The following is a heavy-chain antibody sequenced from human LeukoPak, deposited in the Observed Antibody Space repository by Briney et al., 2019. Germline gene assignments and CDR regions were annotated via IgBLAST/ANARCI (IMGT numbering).Heavy chain of an antibody. CDR1: GFSVTNNY. J-gene: IGHJ4*02. D-gene: IGHD5-24*01. V-gene: IGHV3-53*01. CDR2: FYVGGAT. CDR3: ARGDGYNFFDY. Sequence: PGGSLRLSCAASGFSVTNNYMSWVRQAPGKGLEWVSVFYVGGATYYADSVKGGFTISRDNSENTLYLQMNSLRAEDTAVYYCARGDGYNFFDYWGQGTLVTVSS.